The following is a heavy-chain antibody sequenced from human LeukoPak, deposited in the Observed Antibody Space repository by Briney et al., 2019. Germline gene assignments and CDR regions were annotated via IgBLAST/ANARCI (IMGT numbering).Heavy chain of an antibody. CDR3: ASPGEDYYFDC. CDR1: GFTLCSYG. Sequence: PGGCPRLSRAASGFTLCSYGMHRVRQAPDKGLEWVAFIRYDGSNKYYADSVKGRFTISRDNSKNTLYLQMNSLRAEDTAVYYCASPGEDYYFDCWGQGTLVTVSS. J-gene: IGHJ4*02. D-gene: IGHD3-16*01. CDR2: IRYDGSNK. V-gene: IGHV3-30*02.